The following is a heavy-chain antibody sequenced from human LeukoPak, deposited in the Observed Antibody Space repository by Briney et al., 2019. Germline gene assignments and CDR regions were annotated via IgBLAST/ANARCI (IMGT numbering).Heavy chain of an antibody. Sequence: ASVKVSCKASGYTFTSYYMHWVRQAPGQGLEWMGWINPNSGGTNYAQKFQGRVTMTRDTSISTAYMELSRLRSDDTAVYYCARDTAYSSGWYDYWGQGTLVTVSS. J-gene: IGHJ4*02. CDR2: INPNSGGT. D-gene: IGHD6-19*01. CDR1: GYTFTSYY. V-gene: IGHV1-2*02. CDR3: ARDTAYSSGWYDY.